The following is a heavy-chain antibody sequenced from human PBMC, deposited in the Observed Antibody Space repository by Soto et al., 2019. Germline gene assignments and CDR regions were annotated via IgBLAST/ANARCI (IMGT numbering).Heavy chain of an antibody. CDR2: IYWDDDK. D-gene: IGHD2-15*01. J-gene: IGHJ4*02. V-gene: IGHV2-5*02. CDR3: AHNSDGGNANWAYYFDY. Sequence: QITLKESGPTLVKPTQTLTLTCTFSGFSLSTSGVGVGWIRQPPGKALEWLALIYWDDDKRYSPSLKSRLTITKDTSRNQVVLTMTNMDPVDTATYYCAHNSDGGNANWAYYFDYWGQGTLVTVSS. CDR1: GFSLSTSGVG.